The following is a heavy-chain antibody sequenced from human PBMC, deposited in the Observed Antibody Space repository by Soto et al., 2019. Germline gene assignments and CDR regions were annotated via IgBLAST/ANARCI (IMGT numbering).Heavy chain of an antibody. J-gene: IGHJ5*02. CDR3: SRRAPEGFDP. V-gene: IGHV4-39*02. Sequence: QLQLQGSGPGLVKPSETLSLTCTVSGGTIRSSNYYWAWIRQPPGKGLEWIGSIDYSGSTYYNPSLKSRVTISVDTSKNHFSLKLGSVTAADTALYYCSRRAPEGFDPWGQGTLVTVSS. CDR2: IDYSGST. CDR1: GGTIRSSNYY.